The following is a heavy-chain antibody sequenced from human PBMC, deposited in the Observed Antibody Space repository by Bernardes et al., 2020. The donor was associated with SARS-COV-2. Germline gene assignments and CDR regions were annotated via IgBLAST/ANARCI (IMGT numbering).Heavy chain of an antibody. Sequence: ASVKVSCMASGYTFTGYYMHWVRQAPGQGLEWMGWINPNSGGTNYAQKFQGWVTMTRDTSISTAYMELSRLRSDDTAVYYCARDRTGSWGNAFDIWGQGTMVTVSS. CDR1: GYTFTGYY. CDR2: INPNSGGT. J-gene: IGHJ3*02. D-gene: IGHD7-27*01. CDR3: ARDRTGSWGNAFDI. V-gene: IGHV1-2*04.